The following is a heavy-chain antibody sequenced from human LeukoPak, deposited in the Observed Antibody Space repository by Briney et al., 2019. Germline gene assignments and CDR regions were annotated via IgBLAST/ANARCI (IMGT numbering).Heavy chain of an antibody. CDR2: IHSDGST. J-gene: IGHJ4*02. V-gene: IGHV3-74*01. Sequence: GSLRLSCATSGFTFNTYWMHWVRQAPGMGLVWVSRIHSDGSTIYADSVKGRFTISRDNAKNTVYLQMNSLRAEDTAVYYCARGGDWGSYFDYWGQGTLVTVSS. D-gene: IGHD7-27*01. CDR3: ARGGDWGSYFDY. CDR1: GFTFNTYW.